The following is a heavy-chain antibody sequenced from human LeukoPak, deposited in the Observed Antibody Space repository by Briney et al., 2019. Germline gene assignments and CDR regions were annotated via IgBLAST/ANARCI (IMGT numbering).Heavy chain of an antibody. V-gene: IGHV3-20*04. CDR2: INWNGGST. J-gene: IGHJ3*02. D-gene: IGHD2-15*01. Sequence: GGSLRLSCAASGFTFDGFGVSWVRLAPGKGLEWVSGINWNGGSTGYADSVKGRFTISRDNAKNSLYLQMNSLRVEDTAFYYCARGAPTYCIGGTCHSGDPFDIWGQGTMVTVSS. CDR3: ARGAPTYCIGGTCHSGDPFDI. CDR1: GFTFDGFG.